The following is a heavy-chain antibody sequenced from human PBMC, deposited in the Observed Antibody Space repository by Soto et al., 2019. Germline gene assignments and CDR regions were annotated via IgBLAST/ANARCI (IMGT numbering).Heavy chain of an antibody. CDR3: ARDFEWVAGKNYFDY. CDR2: INAGNGNT. Sequence: ASVKVSCKASGYTFTTYPMHWVRQAPGQRLEWMGWINAGNGNTKYSQKFQGRITITRDTSASTAYLELSSLRSEDTALYYCARDFEWVAGKNYFDYWGQGTLVTVSS. J-gene: IGHJ4*02. CDR1: GYTFTTYP. V-gene: IGHV1-3*01. D-gene: IGHD6-19*01.